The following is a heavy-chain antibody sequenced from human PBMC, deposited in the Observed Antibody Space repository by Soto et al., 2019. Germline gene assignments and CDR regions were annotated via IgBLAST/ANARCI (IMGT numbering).Heavy chain of an antibody. CDR3: TTDTRRISVFGVPWDS. Sequence: PGGSLRLSCAASGFTLSNAWMNWVRHTPGRGLEWVGRIKSRSDGGTPDYGAPVKGRFTISRDDSLNTVYLQMNSPTAEDTGVYYCTTDTRRISVFGVPWDSWGQGTLVTVSS. J-gene: IGHJ4*02. V-gene: IGHV3-15*01. D-gene: IGHD3-3*01. CDR2: IKSRSDGGTP. CDR1: GFTLSNAW.